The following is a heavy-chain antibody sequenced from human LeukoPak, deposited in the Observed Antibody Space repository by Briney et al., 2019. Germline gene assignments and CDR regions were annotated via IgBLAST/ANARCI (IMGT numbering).Heavy chain of an antibody. CDR2: IYSGGST. V-gene: IGHV3-66*01. CDR1: GFTVSSNY. CDR3: AGRYYYDSSGYYSLDAFDI. D-gene: IGHD3-22*01. Sequence: GGSLRLSCAASGFTVSSNYMSWVRQAPGKGLEWVPVIYSGGSTYYADSVKGRFTISRDNSKNTLYLQMNSLRAEDTAVYYCAGRYYYDSSGYYSLDAFDIWGQGTMVTVSS. J-gene: IGHJ3*02.